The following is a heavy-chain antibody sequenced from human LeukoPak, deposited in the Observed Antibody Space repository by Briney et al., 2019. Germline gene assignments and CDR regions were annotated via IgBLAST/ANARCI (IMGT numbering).Heavy chain of an antibody. D-gene: IGHD3-9*01. CDR3: AANLIDWFQTDY. CDR1: GGTFSSYA. V-gene: IGHV1-69*13. J-gene: IGHJ4*02. Sequence: TVKVSCKASGGTFSSYAISWVRQAPRQGLERMGGIIPIFGTANYAQQFQGRVPITADQSTSTAYMELSSLRSEDTAVYYCAANLIDWFQTDYWGQGALVTVRS. CDR2: IIPIFGTA.